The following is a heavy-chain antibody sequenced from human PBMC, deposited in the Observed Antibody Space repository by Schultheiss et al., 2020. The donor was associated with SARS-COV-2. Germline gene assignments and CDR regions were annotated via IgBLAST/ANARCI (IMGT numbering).Heavy chain of an antibody. V-gene: IGHV4-34*01. D-gene: IGHD3-3*01. CDR3: ARATFTIFGVVTKAELYYYYYYMDV. CDR2: IYHSGST. CDR1: GGSFSGYY. Sequence: SQTLSLTCAVYGGSFSGYYWSWIRQPPGKGLEWIGEIYHSGSTNYNPSLKSRVTISVDKSKNQFSLKLSSVTAADTAVYYCARATFTIFGVVTKAELYYYYYYMDVWGKGTTVTVSS. J-gene: IGHJ6*03.